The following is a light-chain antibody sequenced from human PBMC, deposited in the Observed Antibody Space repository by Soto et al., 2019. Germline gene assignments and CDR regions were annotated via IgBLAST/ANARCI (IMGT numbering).Light chain of an antibody. CDR3: QSYDNSSDV. V-gene: IGLV6-57*04. Sequence: NFMLTQPHSMSESPGKTVTISCTRSSGSIASNYVQWYRQRPGTVHTTVIYEDNQRPSGVPDRFSGSVDSSSNSASLTISGLETEDEADYYCQSYDNSSDVFGTGTKLTVL. J-gene: IGLJ1*01. CDR1: SGSIASNY. CDR2: EDN.